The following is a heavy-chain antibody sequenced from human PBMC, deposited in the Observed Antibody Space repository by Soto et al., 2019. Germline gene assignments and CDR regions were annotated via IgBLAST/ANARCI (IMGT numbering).Heavy chain of an antibody. CDR2: INPATGAA. CDR3: AGGGGVGVAGSAAFDM. V-gene: IGHV1-2*02. D-gene: IGHD3-3*01. J-gene: IGHJ3*02. Sequence: QLHLVQSGAVVKKPGASVTVSCSASGYPVTAYYMHWVRQAPGRGLEWMGGINPATGAAKYTQTFQGRVPLTRETATGTVFMELGGLTSGDTAVFYWAGGGGVGVAGSAAFDMWGQGTLVTVSS. CDR1: GYPVTAYY.